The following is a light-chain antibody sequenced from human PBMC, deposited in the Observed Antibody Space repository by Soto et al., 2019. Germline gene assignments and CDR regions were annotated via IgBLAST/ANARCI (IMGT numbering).Light chain of an antibody. CDR1: SSDVGSYNY. J-gene: IGLJ1*01. V-gene: IGLV2-11*01. CDR3: SSYTSSSTL. CDR2: DVT. Sequence: QSALTQPRSVSGSPGQSVTISCTGTSSDVGSYNYVSWYQQHPGKAPKLMIYDVTKRPSGVPDRFSGSKSGNTASLTISGLQAEDEADYYCSSYTSSSTLFGTGTKLTVL.